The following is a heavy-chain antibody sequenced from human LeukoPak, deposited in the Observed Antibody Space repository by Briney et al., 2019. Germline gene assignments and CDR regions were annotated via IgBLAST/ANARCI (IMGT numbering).Heavy chain of an antibody. Sequence: SETLSLTCTVSGCSISSYYWSWIRQPPGKGLEWVGCIYYSGSTNYNPSLKSRVTISVDKSKNQFSLKLSSVTAADTAVYYCAGAGKAAAGIPPFFDYWGQGTLVTVSS. CDR3: AGAGKAAAGIPPFFDY. V-gene: IGHV4-59*01. J-gene: IGHJ4*02. CDR1: GCSISSYY. D-gene: IGHD6-13*01. CDR2: IYYSGST.